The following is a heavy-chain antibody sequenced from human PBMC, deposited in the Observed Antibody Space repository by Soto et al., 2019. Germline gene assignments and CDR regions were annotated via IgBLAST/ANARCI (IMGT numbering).Heavy chain of an antibody. J-gene: IGHJ6*02. CDR2: IDPNSGGT. Sequence: ASVKVSCKASGYTFAGNYMQWVRQAPGQGLEWMGWIDPNSGGTNYAQKFQGWVTMTRDTSISTAYMELSRLRSDDTAVYYCARSKYNWNDSNQYYYYGMDVWGQGTTVTVSS. CDR3: ARSKYNWNDSNQYYYYGMDV. V-gene: IGHV1-2*04. CDR1: GYTFAGNY. D-gene: IGHD1-1*01.